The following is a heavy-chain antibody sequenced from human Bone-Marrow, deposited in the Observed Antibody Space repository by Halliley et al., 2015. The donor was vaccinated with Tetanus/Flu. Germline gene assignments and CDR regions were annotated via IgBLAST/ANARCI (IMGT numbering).Heavy chain of an antibody. V-gene: IGHV4-59*01. CDR3: ARDLSFGNHYYGMDV. CDR2: LYNSGGP. J-gene: IGHJ6*02. Sequence: GHLYNSGGPSSNPSLRSRVTISLDTSKNQFSLKLNSVTAADTAVYYCARDLSFGNHYYGMDVWGQGTTVTVSS. D-gene: IGHD3-16*01.